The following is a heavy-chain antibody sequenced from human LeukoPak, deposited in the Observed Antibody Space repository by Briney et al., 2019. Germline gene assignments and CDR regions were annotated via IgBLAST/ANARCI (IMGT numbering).Heavy chain of an antibody. CDR1: GFTFSSYG. CDR3: ARDLRGISGILDY. V-gene: IGHV3-23*01. J-gene: IGHJ4*02. CDR2: ISGSGGNT. Sequence: PGGSLRLSCAAPGFTFSSYGMSWVRRAPGKGPEWVSGISGSGGNTYYADSVKGRFTISRDNSKNTLYLQMNSLRAEDTAVYYCARDLRGISGILDYWGQGTLVTVSS. D-gene: IGHD1-26*01.